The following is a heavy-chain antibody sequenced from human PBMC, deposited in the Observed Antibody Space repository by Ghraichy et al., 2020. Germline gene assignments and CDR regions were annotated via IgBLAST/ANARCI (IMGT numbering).Heavy chain of an antibody. D-gene: IGHD6-13*01. Sequence: GGSLRLSCAASGFTFSSYAMTWVRQAPRKGLEWVSAINGDAGTTYYTDSVKGRFTISRDNSKSTLFLQMNSLRAEDTAVYYCARSSAAGPIQLDYWGQGTLVTVSS. CDR2: INGDAGTT. V-gene: IGHV3-23*01. J-gene: IGHJ4*02. CDR3: ARSSAAGPIQLDY. CDR1: GFTFSSYA.